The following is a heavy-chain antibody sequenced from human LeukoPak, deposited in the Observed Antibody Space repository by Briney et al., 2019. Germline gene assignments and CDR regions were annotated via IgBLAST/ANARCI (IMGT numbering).Heavy chain of an antibody. CDR1: GFTFSSYG. D-gene: IGHD6-19*01. Sequence: GGSLRLSCAASGFTFSSYGMSWVRQAPGRGLEWVANIKQDGSETYYLDSVKGRFTLSRDNARNSLYLQMTSLSAEDTAVYYCARARGFSVGWAVDAFDIWGPGTVVTVSS. CDR2: IKQDGSET. CDR3: ARARGFSVGWAVDAFDI. J-gene: IGHJ3*02. V-gene: IGHV3-7*01.